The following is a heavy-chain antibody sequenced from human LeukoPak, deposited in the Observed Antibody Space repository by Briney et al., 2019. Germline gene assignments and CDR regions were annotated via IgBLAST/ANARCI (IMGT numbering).Heavy chain of an antibody. D-gene: IGHD2-21*02. Sequence: GASVKVSCKASGYTFTSYYVHWVRQAPGQELEWMGWMDPNGGGTNYAQKFEGRVIMTRDTSINTAYMELSRLKSDDTAVYYCARDVDSVVVPAIGDWGQGTLVTVSS. CDR3: ARDVDSVVVPAIGD. CDR2: MDPNGGGT. J-gene: IGHJ4*02. CDR1: GYTFTSYY. V-gene: IGHV1-2*02.